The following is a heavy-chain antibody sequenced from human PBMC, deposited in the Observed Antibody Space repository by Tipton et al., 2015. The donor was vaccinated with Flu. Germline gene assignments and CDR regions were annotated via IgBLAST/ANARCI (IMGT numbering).Heavy chain of an antibody. J-gene: IGHJ3*02. CDR1: GFTVSSNY. CDR3: ARERGAVAVAGDDSFGI. D-gene: IGHD6-19*01. V-gene: IGHV3-53*01. CDR2: IYSGGST. Sequence: VQLVQSGGGLIQPGGSLRLSCAASGFTVSSNYMSWVRQAPGKGLEWVSVIYSGGSTYYADSVKGRFTISRDNSKNTLDLQMNSLRAEGTAVYYCARERGAVAVAGDDSFGIWCQGAMVTVSS.